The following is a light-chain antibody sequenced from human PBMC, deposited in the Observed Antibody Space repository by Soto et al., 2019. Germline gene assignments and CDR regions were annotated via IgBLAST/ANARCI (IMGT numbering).Light chain of an antibody. Sequence: EIVLTQSPGTLSLSPGDTATLSCRASQSVYSTYLAWYQHKVGQAPRLLIYGSSTRATGIPDRFSGSGSGTDFTLTIRRLEREDFAVYYCQQYGSSPSTFGQGTKVEVK. CDR2: GSS. V-gene: IGKV3-20*01. CDR3: QQYGSSPST. J-gene: IGKJ1*01. CDR1: QSVYSTY.